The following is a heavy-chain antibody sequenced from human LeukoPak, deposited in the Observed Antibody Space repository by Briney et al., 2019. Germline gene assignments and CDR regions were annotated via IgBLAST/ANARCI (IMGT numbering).Heavy chain of an antibody. CDR2: ISGSGGST. Sequence: GGSLRLSCAASGFTFSAYAMSWVRQAPGKGLEWVSAISGSGGSTYYADSVKRRFTISRDNSKNTLYLQMNSLRAEDTAVYYCAKGSRVYSSSWFDYWGQGALVTVSS. CDR1: GFTFSAYA. CDR3: AKGSRVYSSSWFDY. J-gene: IGHJ4*02. D-gene: IGHD6-13*01. V-gene: IGHV3-23*01.